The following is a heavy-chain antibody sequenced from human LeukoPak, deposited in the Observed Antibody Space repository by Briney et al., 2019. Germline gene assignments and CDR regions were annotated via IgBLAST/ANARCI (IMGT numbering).Heavy chain of an antibody. CDR1: GGSISGYY. CDR2: INHSGST. V-gene: IGHV4-34*01. J-gene: IGHJ5*02. Sequence: SETLSLTCTVSGGSISGYYWSWIRQPPGKGLEWIGEINHSGSTNYNPSLKSRVTISVDTSKNQFSLKLRSVTAADTAVYYCARKEGGQLVNTRRWFDPWGQGTLVTVSS. CDR3: ARKEGGQLVNTRRWFDP. D-gene: IGHD6-13*01.